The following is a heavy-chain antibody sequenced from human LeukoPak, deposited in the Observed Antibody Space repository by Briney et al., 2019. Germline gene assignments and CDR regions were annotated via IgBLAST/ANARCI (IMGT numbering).Heavy chain of an antibody. Sequence: ASVKVSCKASGYTFTSYDINWARQATGQGLEWMGWMNPNSGNTGYAQKFQGRVTMTRNTSISTAYMELSSLRSEDTAVYYCARDRIAVAVYGMDVWGQGTTVTVSS. D-gene: IGHD6-19*01. CDR2: MNPNSGNT. CDR3: ARDRIAVAVYGMDV. CDR1: GYTFTSYD. J-gene: IGHJ6*02. V-gene: IGHV1-8*01.